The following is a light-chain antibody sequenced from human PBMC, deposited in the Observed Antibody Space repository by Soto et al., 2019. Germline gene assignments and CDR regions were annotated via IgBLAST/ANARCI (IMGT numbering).Light chain of an antibody. CDR2: DVS. Sequence: DIQMTQSPSTLSGSVGDRVTITCRASQSISSWLAWYQQKPGQAPKLLIYDVSHLETGVPSRFSGSGSGQYFTFTISSLQPEDFATYYCQQYNSFPLTFGGGTKVDIK. V-gene: IGKV1-5*01. J-gene: IGKJ4*01. CDR3: QQYNSFPLT. CDR1: QSISSW.